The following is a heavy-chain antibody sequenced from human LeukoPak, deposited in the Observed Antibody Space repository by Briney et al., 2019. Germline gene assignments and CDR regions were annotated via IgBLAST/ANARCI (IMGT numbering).Heavy chain of an antibody. Sequence: PGRSLRLSCTASGFTFGGYAMSWFRQAPGKGLEWVSFIRSKAYGGTTEYAASVKGRFTISRDDSKSIAYLQMNSLKTEDTAVYYCTRLDYSAARIDYWGQGTLVTVSS. CDR2: IRSKAYGGTT. J-gene: IGHJ4*02. V-gene: IGHV3-49*03. D-gene: IGHD2-2*03. CDR3: TRLDYSAARIDY. CDR1: GFTFGGYA.